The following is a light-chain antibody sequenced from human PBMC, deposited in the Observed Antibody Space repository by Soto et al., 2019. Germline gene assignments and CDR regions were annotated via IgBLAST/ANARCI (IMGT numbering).Light chain of an antibody. CDR3: ATWDSSLDAVV. Sequence: QSVLTQPPSVSAARGQKVTISCSGSSLNNGKNYVCWYQQLPGTAPKLLIYDNNNRPSGIPDRFSGSQSGTSATLGIAGLQTGDEADYFCATWDSSLDAVVFGGGTKLTVL. V-gene: IGLV1-51*01. CDR2: DNN. CDR1: SLNNGKNY. J-gene: IGLJ2*01.